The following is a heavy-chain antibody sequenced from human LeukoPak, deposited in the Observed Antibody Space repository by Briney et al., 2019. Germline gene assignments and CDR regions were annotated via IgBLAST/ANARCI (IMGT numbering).Heavy chain of an antibody. Sequence: GGSLRLSCAASGFTFDDYAMHWVRQAPGKGLEWVSGISWNSGSIGYADSVKGRFTISRDNAKNSLYLQMNSLRAEDAAVYYCARLPYYGADLDYWGQGTLVTVSS. J-gene: IGHJ4*02. CDR1: GFTFDDYA. CDR2: ISWNSGSI. V-gene: IGHV3-9*01. D-gene: IGHD3-10*01. CDR3: ARLPYYGADLDY.